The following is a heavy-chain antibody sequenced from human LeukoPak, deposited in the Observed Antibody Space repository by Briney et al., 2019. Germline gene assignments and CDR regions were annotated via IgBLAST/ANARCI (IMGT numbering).Heavy chain of an antibody. J-gene: IGHJ4*02. V-gene: IGHV3-23*01. CDR3: AKGQGGDFWSGSAYFD. CDR1: GFTFSSYS. CDR2: ISGDGAGT. D-gene: IGHD3-3*01. Sequence: GGSLRLSCAASGFTFSSYSMNWVRQAPGKGLEWVSGISGDGAGTYYADSVKGRFTISRDNSKNTLYLQMNSLRAEDTAVYYCAKGQGGDFWSGSAYFDWGQGSLVTVSS.